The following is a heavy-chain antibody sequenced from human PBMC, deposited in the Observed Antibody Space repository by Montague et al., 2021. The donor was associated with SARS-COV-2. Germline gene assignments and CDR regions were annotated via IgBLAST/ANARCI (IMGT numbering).Heavy chain of an antibody. J-gene: IGHJ4*02. CDR3: ARAHSGSWAHLDN. Sequence: TLSLTCTVSGGSISSGSYYWSWIRQPAGKGLEWIGRIYTSGTTDYSFSLKSRVTISVDTSKNQFSLKLTSVTAADTAVYYCARAHSGSWAHLDNWGQGSRGTVSA. CDR2: IYTSGTT. V-gene: IGHV4-61*02. D-gene: IGHD5-12*01. CDR1: GGSISSGSYY.